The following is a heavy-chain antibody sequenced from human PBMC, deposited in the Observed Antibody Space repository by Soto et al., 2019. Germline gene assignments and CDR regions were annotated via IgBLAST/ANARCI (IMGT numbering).Heavy chain of an antibody. D-gene: IGHD3-10*01. CDR3: ARHNYGSGSTYFDY. CDR1: GGSLSSGDYT. J-gene: IGHJ4*01. Sequence: SETLSLTCTVSGGSLSSGDYTWSWIPPPPGKGLKWIGYIYYGGSTNYNPSLKSRVTISVDTSKNQFSLKLNSMTAADTAVYYCARHNYGSGSTYFDYWDHGTLVTSP. V-gene: IGHV4-61*08. CDR2: IYYGGST.